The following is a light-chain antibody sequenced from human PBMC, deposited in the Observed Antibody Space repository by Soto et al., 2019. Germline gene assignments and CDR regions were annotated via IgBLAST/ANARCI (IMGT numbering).Light chain of an antibody. CDR3: QQYAGSPT. CDR1: QSVASTY. CDR2: GAS. V-gene: IGKV3-20*01. J-gene: IGKJ5*01. Sequence: EIVLTQSPGTLSLSPGERATLSCWASQSVASTYLGWYQQKPGQAPRLLIYGASSRATGIPDRFSGSGSGTYFTLTISRLEPEDFALYDGQQYAGSPTFGQGTRLEIK.